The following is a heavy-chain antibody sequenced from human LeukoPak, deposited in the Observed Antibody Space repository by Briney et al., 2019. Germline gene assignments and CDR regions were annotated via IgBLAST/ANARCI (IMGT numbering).Heavy chain of an antibody. CDR3: ARDLSPWETRNPDAFDI. Sequence: GGSLRLSCVASGFTVISNYMSCVRQAPGEGREWVSVIYSAGSTYYADSPKGRFSLSRDNSKNTLYLQMNSLRVEDTAVYDCARDLSPWETRNPDAFDIWGQGTMVTVSS. CDR1: GFTVISNY. V-gene: IGHV3-53*01. CDR2: IYSAGST. D-gene: IGHD1-14*01. J-gene: IGHJ3*02.